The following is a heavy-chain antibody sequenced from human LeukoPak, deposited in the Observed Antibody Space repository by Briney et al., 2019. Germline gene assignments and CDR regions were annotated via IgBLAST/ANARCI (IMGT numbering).Heavy chain of an antibody. CDR3: ASHNYYDSSGYYNFDY. CDR2: ISSSSSTI. V-gene: IGHV3-48*04. D-gene: IGHD3-22*01. Sequence: GGSLRLSCAASGFTFSLYNMNWVRQAPGKGLESVSYISSSSSTIYYVDSVKGRFTISRDNAKNSLFLQMNSLRAEDTAVYYCASHNYYDSSGYYNFDYWGQGTLVTVSS. J-gene: IGHJ4*02. CDR1: GFTFSLYN.